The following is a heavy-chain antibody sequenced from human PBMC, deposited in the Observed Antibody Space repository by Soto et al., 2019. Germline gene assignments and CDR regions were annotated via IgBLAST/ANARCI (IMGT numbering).Heavy chain of an antibody. CDR1: GGSISSYY. CDR2: IYYSGST. J-gene: IGHJ4*02. CDR3: ARGLAYCGGDCYSGFDY. V-gene: IGHV4-59*01. Sequence: SETLSLTCTVSGGSISSYYWGWIRQPPGKGPEWIGYIYYSGSTNYNPSLKSRVTISVDTSKNQFSLKLSSVTAADTAVYYCARGLAYCGGDCYSGFDYWGQGTLVTVSS. D-gene: IGHD2-21*02.